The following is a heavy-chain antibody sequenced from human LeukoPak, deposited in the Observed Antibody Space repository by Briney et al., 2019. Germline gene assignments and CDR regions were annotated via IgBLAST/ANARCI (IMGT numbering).Heavy chain of an antibody. D-gene: IGHD6-19*01. CDR2: ISSSSSYI. J-gene: IGHJ3*02. V-gene: IGHV3-21*01. CDR1: GFTFSSYS. CDR3: ARGYSSGRYAFNI. Sequence: GGSLRLSCAASGFTFSSYSMNWVRQAPGKGLEWVSSISSSSSYIYYADSVKGRFTISRDNAKNSLYLEMNSLRAEDTALYYCARGYSSGRYAFNIWGQGTMVTVSS.